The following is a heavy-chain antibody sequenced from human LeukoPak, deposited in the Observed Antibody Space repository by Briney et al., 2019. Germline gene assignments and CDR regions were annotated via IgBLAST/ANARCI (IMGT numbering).Heavy chain of an antibody. CDR2: ISSSGSTI. Sequence: GGSLRLSCAASGFTFGTSWMDWVRQAPGKGLEWVSYISSSGSTIYYADSVKGRFTISRDNAKNSLYLQMNSLRAEDTAVYYCAELGITMIGGVWGKGTTVTISS. J-gene: IGHJ6*04. V-gene: IGHV3-48*04. CDR3: AELGITMIGGV. D-gene: IGHD3-10*02. CDR1: GFTFGTSW.